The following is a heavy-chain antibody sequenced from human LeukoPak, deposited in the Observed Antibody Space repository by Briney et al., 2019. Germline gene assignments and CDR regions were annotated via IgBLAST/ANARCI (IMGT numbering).Heavy chain of an antibody. D-gene: IGHD6-13*01. CDR1: GFTFSSHA. CDR2: ISNAGNNK. J-gene: IGHJ4*02. Sequence: PGMSLRLSCAASGFTFSSHAMHWVRQAPGKGLEWVAVISNAGNNKNYADSVKGRFTISRDNSKNTMYLQMSSLRAEDTAVYYCARHTDSSSWYRIYYFDYWGQGTLVTVSS. V-gene: IGHV3-30-3*01. CDR3: ARHTDSSSWYRIYYFDY.